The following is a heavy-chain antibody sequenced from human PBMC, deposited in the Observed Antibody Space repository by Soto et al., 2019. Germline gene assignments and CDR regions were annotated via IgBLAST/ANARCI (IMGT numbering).Heavy chain of an antibody. CDR1: GGSISSSSYY. D-gene: IGHD6-19*01. CDR3: ARRKGWYYYYYGMDV. Sequence: SETLSLTCTVSGGSISSSSYYWGWIRQPPGKRLEWIGSIYYSGSTYYNPSLKRRVTISVDTSKNQFTLKLSSVTAENKDMYYCARRKGWYYYYYGMDVWGQGTTVTVS. J-gene: IGHJ6*02. V-gene: IGHV4-39*01. CDR2: IYYSGST.